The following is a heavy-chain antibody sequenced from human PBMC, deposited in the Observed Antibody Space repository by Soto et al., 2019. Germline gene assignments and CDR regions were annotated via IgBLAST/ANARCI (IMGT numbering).Heavy chain of an antibody. V-gene: IGHV1-2*04. D-gene: IGHD1-26*01. CDR3: ARAGSGSCGYFDY. CDR1: GYTFTGYY. J-gene: IGHJ4*02. CDR2: INPNSGGT. Sequence: QVQLVQSGAEVKKPGASVKVSCKASGYTFTGYYMHWVRQAPGQGLEWMGWINPNSGGTNYAQQFQGWVTKTRETSTSTAYMELSRLRSDDTDVDYCARAGSGSCGYFDYWGQGTLVTVSS.